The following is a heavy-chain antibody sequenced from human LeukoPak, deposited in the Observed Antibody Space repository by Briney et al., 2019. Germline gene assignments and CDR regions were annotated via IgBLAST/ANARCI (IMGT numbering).Heavy chain of an antibody. CDR2: INHSGTT. D-gene: IGHD6-19*01. V-gene: IGHV4-30-2*01. Sequence: SQTLSLTCTVSGDSISSGGYFWNWIRQPPGKGLDWIGEINHSGTTNYNPSLKSRVTVSIDTAKNQVSLKLTSVAAADTAVYFCARGGGVAVADYFFDSWGQGTLVTVSS. CDR3: ARGGGVAVADYFFDS. CDR1: GDSISSGGYF. J-gene: IGHJ4*02.